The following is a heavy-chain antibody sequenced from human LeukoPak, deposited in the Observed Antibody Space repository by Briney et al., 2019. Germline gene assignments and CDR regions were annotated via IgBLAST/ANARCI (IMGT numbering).Heavy chain of an antibody. V-gene: IGHV5-51*01. Sequence: GESLKISCKGSGYTFSTYWIGWVRQMPGKGLEWMGIIYPGDSGTRYSPSFEGQVTISADKSISTAYLQWSSLKASDTAMYYCAIRYSGSYNDYWGQGTLVTVSS. CDR2: IYPGDSGT. CDR1: GYTFSTYW. D-gene: IGHD1-26*01. CDR3: AIRYSGSYNDY. J-gene: IGHJ4*02.